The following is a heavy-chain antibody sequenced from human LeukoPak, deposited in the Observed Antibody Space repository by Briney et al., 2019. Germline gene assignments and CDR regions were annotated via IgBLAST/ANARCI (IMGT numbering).Heavy chain of an antibody. J-gene: IGHJ4*02. Sequence: GGSLRLSCAASGFTFNTFTMNWVRQAPGKGLEWVSAINRGGDGTYYADFVQGRFTISRDNSENTLYLQMNSLRPEDTATYYCAKGTERYREVSSFDSWGQGTLVTVSS. V-gene: IGHV3-23*01. CDR1: GFTFNTFT. CDR2: INRGGDGT. D-gene: IGHD3-10*01. CDR3: AKGTERYREVSSFDS.